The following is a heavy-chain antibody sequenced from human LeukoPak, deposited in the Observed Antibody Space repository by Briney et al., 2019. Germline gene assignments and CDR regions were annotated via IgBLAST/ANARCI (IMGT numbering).Heavy chain of an antibody. CDR1: GFTFSTHA. Sequence: PGGSLRLSCAASGFTFSTHAMSWVRQAPGKGLEGVSDISASGGSTYYADSVKGRFTVSRDNSKNTVYLQMSSLRADDTALYYCAKGPRQQLATRFDNWGQGTLVTVSS. CDR3: AKGPRQQLATRFDN. V-gene: IGHV3-23*01. CDR2: ISASGGST. D-gene: IGHD6-13*01. J-gene: IGHJ4*02.